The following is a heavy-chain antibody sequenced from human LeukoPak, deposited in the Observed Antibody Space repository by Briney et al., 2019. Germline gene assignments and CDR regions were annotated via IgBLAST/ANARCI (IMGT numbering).Heavy chain of an antibody. Sequence: SVKVSCKASGGTFSSYAISWVRQAPGQGLEWMGRIIPIFGTANYAQKFQGRVTITADKSTSTAYMELSSLRSEDTAVYDCARVSDGTGGDSAMLSPWNPLDYWGQGTLVTVSS. CDR2: IIPIFGTA. D-gene: IGHD5-18*01. J-gene: IGHJ4*02. CDR3: ARVSDGTGGDSAMLSPWNPLDY. V-gene: IGHV1-69*06. CDR1: GGTFSSYA.